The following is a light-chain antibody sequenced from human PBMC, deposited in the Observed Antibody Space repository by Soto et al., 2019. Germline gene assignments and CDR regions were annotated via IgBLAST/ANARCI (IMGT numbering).Light chain of an antibody. CDR1: SSNIRSNT. CDR3: AAWDDSLNAWV. J-gene: IGLJ3*02. Sequence: QSVLTQPPSASGTPGQRVTISCSGSSSNIRSNTVNWYQQLPGTAPKLLIYSNNQRPSGVPARFSGSKSGTSASLAISGLQYEDEADYYCAAWDDSLNAWVFGGGTKLTVL. CDR2: SNN. V-gene: IGLV1-44*01.